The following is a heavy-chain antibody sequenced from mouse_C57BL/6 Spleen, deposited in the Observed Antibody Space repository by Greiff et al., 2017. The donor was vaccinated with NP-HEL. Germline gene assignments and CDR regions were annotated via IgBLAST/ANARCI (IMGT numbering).Heavy chain of an antibody. CDR2: INPSSGYT. CDR3: ARTTTGYFDV. D-gene: IGHD2-12*01. J-gene: IGHJ1*03. V-gene: IGHV1-4*01. CDR1: GYTFTSYT. Sequence: VKLMESGAELARPGASVKMSCKASGYTFTSYTMHWVKQRPGQGLEWIGYINPSSGYTKYNQKFKDKATLTADKSSSTAYMQLSSLTSEDSAVYYCARTTTGYFDVWGTGTTVTVSS.